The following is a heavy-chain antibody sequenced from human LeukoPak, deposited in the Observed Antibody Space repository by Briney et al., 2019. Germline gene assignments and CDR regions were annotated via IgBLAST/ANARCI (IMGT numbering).Heavy chain of an antibody. CDR1: GFTFSNYD. V-gene: IGHV3-13*01. D-gene: IGHD3-10*01. J-gene: IGHJ3*02. CDR2: IGTAGDT. Sequence: PGGSLRLSCAASGFTFSNYDMHWVRQPTGKGLEWVSGIGTAGDTYYADSVKGRFTISRENAKNSFYLQVNSLRAGDTAVYYCARGLWFGDISRAAFDIWGQGTMVVFSS. CDR3: ARGLWFGDISRAAFDI.